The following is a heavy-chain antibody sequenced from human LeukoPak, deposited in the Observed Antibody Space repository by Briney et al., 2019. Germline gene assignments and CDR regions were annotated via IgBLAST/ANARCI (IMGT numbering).Heavy chain of an antibody. CDR1: GFTFSSYA. Sequence: VGSLRLSCAASGFTFSSYAMHWVRQAPGKGLEYVSAISSNGGSTYYANSVKGRFTISRDNSKNTLYLQMGSLRAEDMAVYYCARRDPPDYYMDVWGKRTTVTVSS. CDR3: ARRDPPDYYMDV. CDR2: ISSNGGST. J-gene: IGHJ6*03. V-gene: IGHV3-64*01.